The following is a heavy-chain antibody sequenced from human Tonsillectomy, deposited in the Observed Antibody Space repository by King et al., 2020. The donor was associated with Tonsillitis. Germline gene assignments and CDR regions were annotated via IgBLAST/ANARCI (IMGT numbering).Heavy chain of an antibody. D-gene: IGHD5-12*01. CDR1: VYSITSGYY. CDR3: ARDHIVATPLDY. V-gene: IGHV4-38-2*02. CDR2: IYHSGST. J-gene: IGHJ4*02. Sequence: VQLQESGPGLVKPSETLSLTCTVSVYSITSGYYWGWIRQPPGKGLEWIGSIYHSGSTYYNPSLKSRITISVDTSKNQFSLKMTSVTAADTAVYYCARDHIVATPLDYWGPGTLVIVSS.